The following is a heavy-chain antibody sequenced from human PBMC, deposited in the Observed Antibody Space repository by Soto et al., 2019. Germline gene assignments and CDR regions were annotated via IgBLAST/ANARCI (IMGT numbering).Heavy chain of an antibody. CDR3: ASLWGDSHYFDY. CDR2: INSDGSTT. J-gene: IGHJ4*02. V-gene: IGHV3-74*01. CDR1: GFTFSSYW. Sequence: EVQLEESGGGLVQPGGSRRLSCAASGFTFSSYWMHWVRQAPGKELVWVSRINSDGSTTNYADSVKGRFTISRDNAKNTLYLHMSSLRADDTAVYYCASLWGDSHYFDYWGQGTLVTVSS. D-gene: IGHD3-10*01.